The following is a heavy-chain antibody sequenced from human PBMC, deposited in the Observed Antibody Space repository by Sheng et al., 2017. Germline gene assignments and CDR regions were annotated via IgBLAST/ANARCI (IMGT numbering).Heavy chain of an antibody. CDR3: AKIPPGLLKYFQQ. J-gene: IGHJ1*01. Sequence: DVQVVESGGGLVQPGGSLRLSCTASGFTFSTYGMSWVRQAPGKGLEWVSGIGASGASTNYADSVKGRFTISRDNSKYTVYLQMHSLRADDTAVYYCAKIPPGLLKYFQQWGQGTLVTVSS. D-gene: IGHD3-9*01. CDR2: IGASGAST. V-gene: IGHV3-23*04. CDR1: GFTFSTYG.